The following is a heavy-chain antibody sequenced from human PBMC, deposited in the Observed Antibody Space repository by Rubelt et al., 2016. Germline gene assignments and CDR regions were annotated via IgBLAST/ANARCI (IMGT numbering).Heavy chain of an antibody. J-gene: IGHJ4*02. CDR3: ARDSPREGNYFDY. V-gene: IGHV3-30*04. Sequence: PGKGLEWVAVISYDGSNKYYADSVKGRFTISRDNSKNTLYLQMNSLRAEDTAVYYCARDSPREGNYFDYWGQGTLVTVSS. CDR2: ISYDGSNK. D-gene: IGHD5-24*01.